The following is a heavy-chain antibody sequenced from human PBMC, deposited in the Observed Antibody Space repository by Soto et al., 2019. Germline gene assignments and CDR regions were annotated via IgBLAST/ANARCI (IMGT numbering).Heavy chain of an antibody. Sequence: ASVTVSCTAPGYTFNIYGMICVRQATGQGLEWMGWISAYNGNTNYAQKLQGRVTMTTDTSTSTAYMELRSLRAEDTAVYYCAKVQEDTMIVVVSEYFQHWVQGTLVTVSS. V-gene: IGHV1-18*01. CDR2: ISAYNGNT. CDR1: GYTFNIYG. J-gene: IGHJ1*01. CDR3: AKVQEDTMIVVVSEYFQH. D-gene: IGHD3-22*01.